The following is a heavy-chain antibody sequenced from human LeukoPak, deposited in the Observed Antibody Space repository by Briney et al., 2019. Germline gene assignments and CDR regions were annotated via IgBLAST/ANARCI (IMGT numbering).Heavy chain of an antibody. CDR3: AKDRGPPLGTSYGDYVSDWFDP. J-gene: IGHJ5*02. Sequence: GGSLRLSCAASGFTFSSYAMSWVRQAPGKGLEWVSAISGSGGSTYYADSVKGRFTIPRDNSKNTLYLQMNSLRAEDTAVCYCAKDRGPPLGTSYGDYVSDWFDPWGQGTLVTVSS. V-gene: IGHV3-23*01. CDR1: GFTFSSYA. D-gene: IGHD4-17*01. CDR2: ISGSGGST.